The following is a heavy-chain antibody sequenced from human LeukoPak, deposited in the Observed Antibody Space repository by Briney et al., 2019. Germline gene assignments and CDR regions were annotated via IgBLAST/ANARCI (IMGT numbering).Heavy chain of an antibody. CDR3: VKEYHSRGFGAYFDY. V-gene: IGHV3-30*18. D-gene: IGHD3-3*01. Sequence: QPGGSLRLSCTASKFTFSHYGMQRVRQAPGKGLEWVAVISSDGSIKVYADSVKGRFTLSRDNSINTADLQMNSLRAEDAAVYYCVKEYHSRGFGAYFDYWGQGTLVTVSS. CDR1: KFTFSHYG. CDR2: ISSDGSIK. J-gene: IGHJ4*02.